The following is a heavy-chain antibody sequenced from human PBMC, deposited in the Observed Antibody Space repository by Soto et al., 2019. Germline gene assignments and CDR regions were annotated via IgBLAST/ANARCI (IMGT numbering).Heavy chain of an antibody. J-gene: IGHJ5*02. V-gene: IGHV4-34*01. CDR3: ARVPSP. CDR2: INHSGST. CDR1: GGSFGDYY. Sequence: SETLSLTCAVYGGSFGDYYWSWIRQPPGKGLEWIGEINHSGSTNYNPSLKSRVTISVDRSKNQFSLKLSSVTAADTAVYYCARVPSPWGQGTLVTVSS.